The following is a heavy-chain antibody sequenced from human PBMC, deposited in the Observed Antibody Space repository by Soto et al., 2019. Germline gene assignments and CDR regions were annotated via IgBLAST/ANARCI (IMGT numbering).Heavy chain of an antibody. D-gene: IGHD4-17*01. CDR1: GGSISSYY. Sequence: QVQLQESGPGLVKPSETLSLTCTVSGGSISSYYCSWIRQPPGKGLEWIGYIYYSGSTNYNPSLKSRVTISVDTSKHQFSLKLSSVTAADTAVYYCARVQYGDYAFDYWGQGTLVTVSS. CDR2: IYYSGST. V-gene: IGHV4-59*01. J-gene: IGHJ4*02. CDR3: ARVQYGDYAFDY.